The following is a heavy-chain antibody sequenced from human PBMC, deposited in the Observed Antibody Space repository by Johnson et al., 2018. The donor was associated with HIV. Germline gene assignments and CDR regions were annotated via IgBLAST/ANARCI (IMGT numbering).Heavy chain of an antibody. CDR1: GFTFSDYY. CDR2: ISSSGNTM. V-gene: IGHV3-11*04. D-gene: IGHD3-10*01. CDR3: ARTRHYYEAFDI. J-gene: IGHJ3*02. Sequence: QVQLVESGGGLVKPGGSLRLSCAVSGFTFSDYYMSWIRQAPGKGLEWVSYISSSGNTMYYADSVKGRFTISRDNSKNTLYLQMNCLRAEDTAVYYCARTRHYYEAFDIWGQGTMVTVSS.